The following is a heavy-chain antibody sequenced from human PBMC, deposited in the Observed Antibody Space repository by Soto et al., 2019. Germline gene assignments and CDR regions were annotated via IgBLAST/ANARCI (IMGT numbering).Heavy chain of an antibody. CDR1: GGSISSSSYY. D-gene: IGHD5-18*01. CDR2: IFYSGST. V-gene: IGHV4-39*02. Sequence: SETLSLTCTVSGGSISSSSYYWGWIRQPPGKGLEGIGSIFYSGSTYYNPSLKSRVTISVDTSKNQFSLKLTSVTAADTAVYYFAKDLGGIQLWLPWDFDYWGQGTLVTVSS. J-gene: IGHJ4*02. CDR3: AKDLGGIQLWLPWDFDY.